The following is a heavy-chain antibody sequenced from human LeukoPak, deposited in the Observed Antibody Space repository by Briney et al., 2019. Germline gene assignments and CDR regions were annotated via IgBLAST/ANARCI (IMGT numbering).Heavy chain of an antibody. CDR1: GGTFSSYA. CDR3: ARGLLRYCSGGSCYFDAFDI. Sequence: GASVKVSCKASGGTFSSYAISWVRQAPGQGLEWMGWMNPNSGNTGYAQKFQGRVTMTRNTSISTAYMELSSLRSEDTAVYYCARGLLRYCSGGSCYFDAFDIWGQGTMVTVSS. D-gene: IGHD2-15*01. J-gene: IGHJ3*02. CDR2: MNPNSGNT. V-gene: IGHV1-8*02.